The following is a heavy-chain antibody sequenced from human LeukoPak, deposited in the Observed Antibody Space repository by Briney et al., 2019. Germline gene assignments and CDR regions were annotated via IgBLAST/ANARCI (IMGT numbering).Heavy chain of an antibody. CDR3: ARDPSSYDILTGYYYYYGMDV. D-gene: IGHD3-9*01. Sequence: GGSLRLSCAASGFTFSSYGMHWVRQAPGKGLEWVAVIWYDGSNKYYADSVKGRFTISRDNSKNTLYPQMNSLRAEDTAVYYCARDPSSYDILTGYYYYYGMDVWGQGTTVTVSS. CDR1: GFTFSSYG. V-gene: IGHV3-33*01. CDR2: IWYDGSNK. J-gene: IGHJ6*02.